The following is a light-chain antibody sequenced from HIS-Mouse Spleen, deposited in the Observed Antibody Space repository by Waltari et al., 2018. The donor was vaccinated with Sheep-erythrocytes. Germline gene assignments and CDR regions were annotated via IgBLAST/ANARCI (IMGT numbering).Light chain of an antibody. V-gene: IGKV3-15*01. J-gene: IGKJ5*01. CDR1: QSVSSN. CDR2: GAS. Sequence: EIVMTQSQATLSVSPGERATLSCRASQSVSSNFAWYQQKPGQAPRLLIYGASTRATGIPARFSGSGSGTEFTLTISSMQSEDFAVYYCQQYNNWITFGQGTRLEIK. CDR3: QQYNNWIT.